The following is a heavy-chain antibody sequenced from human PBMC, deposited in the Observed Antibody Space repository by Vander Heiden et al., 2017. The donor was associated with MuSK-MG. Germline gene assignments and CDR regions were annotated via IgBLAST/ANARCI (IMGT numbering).Heavy chain of an antibody. CDR3: ARARMSVFGEDYLDS. J-gene: IGHJ4*02. V-gene: IGHV1-46*03. D-gene: IGHD3-16*01. CDR1: GYIFTDYY. Sequence: QVQLVQSGAEVKKPGASVKLSCQASGYIFTDYYIHWVRQAPGQGLEWMGIINPGRGSPIYLKKFQGRVSMTRDTSTGTIYMEVSSLTSEDTSVYYCARARMSVFGEDYLDSWGQGTLVAVSS. CDR2: INPGRGSP.